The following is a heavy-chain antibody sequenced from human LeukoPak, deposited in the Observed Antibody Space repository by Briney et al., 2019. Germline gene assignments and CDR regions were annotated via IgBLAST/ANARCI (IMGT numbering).Heavy chain of an antibody. CDR1: GGSISSYY. D-gene: IGHD3-3*01. V-gene: IGHV4-4*07. CDR2: IYTSGST. J-gene: IGHJ5*02. Sequence: SETLSLTCTVSGGSISSYYWSWIRQPAGKGLEWIGRIYTSGSTNYNPSLKSRVTMSVDTSKNQFSLKLSSVTAADTAVYYCAGVYVHYDFWSGYLNWFDPWGQGTLVTVSS. CDR3: AGVYVHYDFWSGYLNWFDP.